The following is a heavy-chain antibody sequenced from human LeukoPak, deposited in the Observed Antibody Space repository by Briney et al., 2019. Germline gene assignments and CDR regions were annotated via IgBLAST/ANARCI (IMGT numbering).Heavy chain of an antibody. CDR1: GGSISSYY. D-gene: IGHD3-10*01. CDR2: IYYSGST. J-gene: IGHJ4*02. V-gene: IGHV4-59*01. Sequence: ASETLSLTCTVSGGSISSYYWSWIRQPPGKGLEWIGYIYYSGSTNYNPPLKSRVTISVDTSKNQFSLKLSSVTAADTAVYYCARVGWFGEFDYWGQGTLVTVSS. CDR3: ARVGWFGEFDY.